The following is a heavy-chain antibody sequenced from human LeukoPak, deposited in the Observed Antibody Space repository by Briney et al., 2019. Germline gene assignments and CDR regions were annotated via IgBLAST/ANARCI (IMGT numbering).Heavy chain of an antibody. CDR2: ISWNSGNI. V-gene: IGHV3-9*01. CDR1: GFTFDDYA. Sequence: GGSLRLSCAASGFTFDDYAMHWVRQAPEKGLEWVSGISWNSGNIDYADSVKGRFTISRDNAKNSLYLQMNSLRAEDTALYYCAKEFVWGSHDYWGQGTLVTVSS. J-gene: IGHJ4*02. CDR3: AKEFVWGSHDY. D-gene: IGHD3-16*01.